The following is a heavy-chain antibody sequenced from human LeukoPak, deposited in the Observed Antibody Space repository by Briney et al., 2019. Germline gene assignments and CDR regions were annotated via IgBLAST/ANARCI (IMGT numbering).Heavy chain of an antibody. CDR2: ISSSCSYI. D-gene: IGHD5-12*01. Sequence: MSGGSLRLSCAASGFTFSSYSMNWVRQAPGKGLEWVSSISSSCSYIYYADSVKGRFTISRDKAKNSLYLQMNSLRAEDTAIYYCAREGMVATFDYWGQGTLVTVSS. CDR3: AREGMVATFDY. V-gene: IGHV3-21*01. CDR1: GFTFSSYS. J-gene: IGHJ4*02.